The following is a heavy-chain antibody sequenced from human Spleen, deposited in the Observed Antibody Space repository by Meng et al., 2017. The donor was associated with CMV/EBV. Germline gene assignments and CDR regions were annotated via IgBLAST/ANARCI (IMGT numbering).Heavy chain of an antibody. V-gene: IGHV3-74*01. J-gene: IGHJ4*02. CDR3: ARGPAADYDFWGGYPDY. CDR1: EFTFSSYW. Sequence: GGSLRLSCEASEFTFSSYWMHWVRQAPGKGLVWVSRISSAGSSTSYADSVKGRFTISRDNAKNTLYLQKNSLRAEDTAVYYSARGPAADYDFWGGYPDYWGRGTLVTVSS. D-gene: IGHD3-3*01. CDR2: ISSAGSST.